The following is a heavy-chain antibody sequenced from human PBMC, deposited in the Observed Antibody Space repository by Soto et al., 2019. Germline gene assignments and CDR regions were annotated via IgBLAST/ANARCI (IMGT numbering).Heavy chain of an antibody. CDR1: GGSISSGGYS. J-gene: IGHJ3*02. CDR3: ARARMVYDSSGYYHNDAFDI. V-gene: IGHV4-30-2*01. CDR2: IYHSGST. Sequence: PSETLSLTCAVSGGSISSGGYSWSWIRQPPGKGLEWIGYIYHSGSTYYNPSLKSRVTISVDRSKNQFSLKLSSVTAADTAVYYCARARMVYDSSGYYHNDAFDIWGQGTMVTV. D-gene: IGHD3-22*01.